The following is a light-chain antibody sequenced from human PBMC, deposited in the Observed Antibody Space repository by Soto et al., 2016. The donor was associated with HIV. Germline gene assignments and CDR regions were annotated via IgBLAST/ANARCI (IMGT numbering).Light chain of an antibody. V-gene: IGLV3-21*03. CDR2: DDS. J-gene: IGLJ1*01. CDR3: QVWDSGDHYV. CDR1: NIGTRS. Sequence: SYELTQPPSVSVAPGKTARITCGGNNIGTRSVHWYQQRAGQAPVLVVYDDSDRPSGIPERFSGSNSANTATLTIIRVEAGDKADYYCQVWDSGDHYVFGTGTKVTVL.